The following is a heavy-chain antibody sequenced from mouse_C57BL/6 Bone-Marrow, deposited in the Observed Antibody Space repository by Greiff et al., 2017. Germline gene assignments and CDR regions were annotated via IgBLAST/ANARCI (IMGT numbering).Heavy chain of an antibody. D-gene: IGHD1-1*01. J-gene: IGHJ3*01. Sequence: VKLQESGAELARPGASVKLSCKASGYTFTSYGISWVKQRTGQGLEWIGEIYPRSGNTYYNEKFKGKATLTADKSSSTAYMELRSLTSEDSAVYFCARSPFYYYGSSYWFAYWGQGTLVTVSA. V-gene: IGHV1-81*01. CDR2: IYPRSGNT. CDR3: ARSPFYYYGSSYWFAY. CDR1: GYTFTSYG.